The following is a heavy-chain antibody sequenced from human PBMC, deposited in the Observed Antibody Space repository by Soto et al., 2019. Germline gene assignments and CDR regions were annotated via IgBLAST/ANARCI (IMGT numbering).Heavy chain of an antibody. V-gene: IGHV3-23*01. CDR2: ISGSGGST. Sequence: GGSLRLSCAASGFTFSSYAMSWVRQAPGKGLEWVSAISGSGGSTYYADSVKGRFTISRDNSKNTLYLQMNSLRAEDTAVYYCAKLDPYRATDYYYGMDVWGQGTTVTVSS. J-gene: IGHJ6*02. CDR3: AKLDPYRATDYYYGMDV. D-gene: IGHD5-18*01. CDR1: GFTFSSYA.